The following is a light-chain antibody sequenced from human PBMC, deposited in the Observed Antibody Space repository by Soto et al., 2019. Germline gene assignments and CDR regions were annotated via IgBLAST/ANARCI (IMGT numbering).Light chain of an antibody. J-gene: IGKJ1*01. CDR3: QQSYGMPWT. CDR2: ASS. CDR1: QTISTY. V-gene: IGKV1-39*01. Sequence: QMTQSPSSLSASVGDRVTITCRASQTISTYLNWYQQKPGKAPKLLIYASSSLQSGVPSRFSGSGSGTGFTLTITSLQPEDFATYICQQSYGMPWTFGQGTKVEV.